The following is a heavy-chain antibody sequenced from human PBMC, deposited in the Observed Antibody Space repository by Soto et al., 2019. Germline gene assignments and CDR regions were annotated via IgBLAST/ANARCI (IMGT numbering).Heavy chain of an antibody. CDR2: ISSSSSSYI. Sequence: GGSLRLSCAASGFTFSSYSMNWVRQAPGKGLEWVSSISSSSSSYIYYADSVKGRFTISRDNAKNSLYLQMNSLRAEDTAVYYCARGPSITIFGVLRSWGQGTLVTVSS. CDR1: GFTFSSYS. CDR3: ARGPSITIFGVLRS. J-gene: IGHJ5*02. D-gene: IGHD3-3*01. V-gene: IGHV3-21*01.